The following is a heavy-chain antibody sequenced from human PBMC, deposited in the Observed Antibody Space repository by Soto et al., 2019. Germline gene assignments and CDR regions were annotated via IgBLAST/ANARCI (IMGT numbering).Heavy chain of an antibody. D-gene: IGHD2-21*02. CDR3: AKGAVVTGYSDYFDY. V-gene: IGHV3-23*01. Sequence: PGGALRLSCAASGFTFSSYAMSWVRQAPGKGLEWVSAISGSGGSTYYADSVKGRFTISRDNSKNTLYLQVNSLRAEDTAVYYCAKGAVVTGYSDYFDYWGQGTLVTVSS. CDR1: GFTFSSYA. J-gene: IGHJ4*02. CDR2: ISGSGGST.